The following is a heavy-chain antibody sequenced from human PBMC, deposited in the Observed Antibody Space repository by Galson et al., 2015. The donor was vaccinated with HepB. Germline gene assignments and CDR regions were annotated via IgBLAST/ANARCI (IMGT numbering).Heavy chain of an antibody. CDR3: ARGIGPGGSGSYSFDP. D-gene: IGHD3-10*01. Sequence: ETLSLTCAVYGGSFSGYYWSWIRQPPGKGLEWIGEINHSGSTNYNPSLKSRVTISVDTSKNQFSLKLSSVTAADTAVYYCARGIGPGGSGSYSFDPWGQGTLVTVSS. CDR2: INHSGST. V-gene: IGHV4-34*01. J-gene: IGHJ5*02. CDR1: GGSFSGYY.